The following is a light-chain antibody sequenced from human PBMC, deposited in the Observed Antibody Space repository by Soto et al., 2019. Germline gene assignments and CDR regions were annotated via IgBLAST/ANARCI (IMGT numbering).Light chain of an antibody. V-gene: IGKV3-15*01. CDR2: GAS. Sequence: EVVLTQSPATLSLSPGDRVTLSCRASQSVGTSLAWYQQKPGQAPRLLIYGASTRATGIPARFSGSGSGTEFTLTISSLQSEDFAVYYCQQYNNWPRTFGQGTKVDIK. J-gene: IGKJ1*01. CDR3: QQYNNWPRT. CDR1: QSVGTS.